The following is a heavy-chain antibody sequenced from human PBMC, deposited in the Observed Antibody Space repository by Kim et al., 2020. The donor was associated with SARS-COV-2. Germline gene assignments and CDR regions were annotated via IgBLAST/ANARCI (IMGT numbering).Heavy chain of an antibody. D-gene: IGHD3-3*01. CDR1: GFTFSSYW. Sequence: GVSLRLSCAASGFTFSSYWMHWVRQAPGKGLVWVSRINNDGSGTSYADSVKGRFTISRDNAKNTLYLQMNSLRVEDTAVYYCVRGSGNYGYGMGVWGQGTTVTVSS. J-gene: IGHJ6*02. V-gene: IGHV3-74*01. CDR2: INNDGSGT. CDR3: VRGSGNYGYGMGV.